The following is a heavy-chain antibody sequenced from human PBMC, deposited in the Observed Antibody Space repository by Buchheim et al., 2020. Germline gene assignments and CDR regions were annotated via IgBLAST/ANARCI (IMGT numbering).Heavy chain of an antibody. CDR2: IKHDGSEQ. D-gene: IGHD4-23*01. CDR3: ARIQTVVRSFEY. J-gene: IGHJ4*02. Sequence: EVQLVESGGGLVQPGGSLRLSCAASGFTFSSYWMSWVRQAPGKGLEWVANIKHDGSEQYYVPSVKGRFTISRDNAWNSLFLQMNSLRAEDTAVYYCARIQTVVRSFEYWGQGTL. CDR1: GFTFSSYW. V-gene: IGHV3-7*01.